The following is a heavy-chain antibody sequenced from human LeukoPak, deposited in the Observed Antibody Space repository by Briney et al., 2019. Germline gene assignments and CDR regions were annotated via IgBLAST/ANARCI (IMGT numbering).Heavy chain of an antibody. J-gene: IGHJ4*02. CDR1: GFTFSNYW. CDR2: INMDGSST. Sequence: PGGSLRLSCAASGFTFSNYWMHWVRQAPGKGLVWVSRINMDGSSTTYADSVKGRFTISRDNAKNTVYLQMNSLRAEDTAVYYCTRGTGTSPGASGDYWGQGTLVTVSS. V-gene: IGHV3-74*03. D-gene: IGHD1-1*01. CDR3: TRGTGTSPGASGDY.